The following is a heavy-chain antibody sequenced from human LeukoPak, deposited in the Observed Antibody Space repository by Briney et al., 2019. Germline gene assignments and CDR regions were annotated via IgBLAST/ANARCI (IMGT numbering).Heavy chain of an antibody. CDR1: GGSMSSYY. J-gene: IGHJ6*02. D-gene: IGHD3-22*01. CDR3: ARDRRYYDTSGTVYYDAMDV. CDR2: IAYSGST. Sequence: SDTLSLTCTVSGGSMSSYYWSWTRQPPGKGLEWIGYIAYSGSTNYNPSLKSRVTISVDTSKNHFSLKLSSVTAADTAVYYCARDRRYYDTSGTVYYDAMDVWGQGTTVTVSS. V-gene: IGHV4-59*01.